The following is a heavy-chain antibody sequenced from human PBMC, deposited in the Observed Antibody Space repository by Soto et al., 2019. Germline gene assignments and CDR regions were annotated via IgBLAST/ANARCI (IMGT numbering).Heavy chain of an antibody. J-gene: IGHJ6*02. CDR2: ISPYNDQT. CDR1: GGTFIRYG. D-gene: IGHD3-16*01. V-gene: IGHV1-18*01. CDR3: ARGGYYDNVWGKLSHYGLDV. Sequence: ASVKVSCKASGGTFIRYGITWVRQAPGQRLEWMGWISPYNDQTIYAQKLQGRVTMTADTSTRTVYMQLRSLKSDDTAVYYCARGGYYDNVWGKLSHYGLDVWGQGTSVTVSS.